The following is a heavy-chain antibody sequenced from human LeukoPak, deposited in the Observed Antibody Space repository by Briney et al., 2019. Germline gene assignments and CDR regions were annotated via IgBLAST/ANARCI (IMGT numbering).Heavy chain of an antibody. Sequence: SETLSLTCDVYGGSFSGYYWGWIRQPPGKGLEWIGSIYYSGSTYYNPSLKSRVTISVDTSKNQFSLKLSSVTAADTAVYYCARGRRVLYSIPRKYYYYMDVWGKGTTVTVSS. V-gene: IGHV4-34*01. CDR2: IYYSGST. D-gene: IGHD4-11*01. CDR3: ARGRRVLYSIPRKYYYYMDV. J-gene: IGHJ6*03. CDR1: GGSFSGYY.